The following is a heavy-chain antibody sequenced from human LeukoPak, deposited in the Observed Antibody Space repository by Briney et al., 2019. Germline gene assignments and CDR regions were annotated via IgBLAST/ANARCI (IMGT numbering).Heavy chain of an antibody. CDR2: IKQDGSEK. CDR1: GFTFSNYA. J-gene: IGHJ4*02. Sequence: PGGSLRLSCAASGFTFSNYAMSWVRQAPGKGLEWVANIKQDGSEKYYVDSVKGRFTISRDNAKNSLYLQMNSLRAEDTAVYYCARDGRITIFGVVIITFDYWGQGTLVTVSS. V-gene: IGHV3-7*01. CDR3: ARDGRITIFGVVIITFDY. D-gene: IGHD3-3*01.